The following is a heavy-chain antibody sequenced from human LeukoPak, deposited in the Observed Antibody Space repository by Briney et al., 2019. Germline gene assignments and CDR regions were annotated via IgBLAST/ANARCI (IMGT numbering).Heavy chain of an antibody. V-gene: IGHV5-51*01. CDR3: ARGIRGYSYGYTEFDY. J-gene: IGHJ4*02. CDR2: IYPGDSDT. D-gene: IGHD5-18*01. CDR1: GYSVTSYW. Sequence: RTGESLKISCKGSGYSVTSYWIGWVRQMPGKGLEWMGIIYPGDSDTRYSPSFQGQVTISADKSISTAYLQWSSLKASDTAMYYCARGIRGYSYGYTEFDYWGQGTLVTVSS.